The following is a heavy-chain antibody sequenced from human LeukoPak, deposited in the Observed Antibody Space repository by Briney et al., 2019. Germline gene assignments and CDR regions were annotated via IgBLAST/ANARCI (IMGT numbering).Heavy chain of an antibody. J-gene: IGHJ4*02. CDR2: ISGSGGST. Sequence: PGGSLRLSCAASGFTFSSYAMSWVCQAPGKGLEWVSAISGSGGSTYYTDSVKGRFTISRDNSKNTLYLQMNSLRAEDTAVYYCASYGGKARGYFDYWGQGTLVTVSS. V-gene: IGHV3-23*01. D-gene: IGHD4-23*01. CDR3: ASYGGKARGYFDY. CDR1: GFTFSSYA.